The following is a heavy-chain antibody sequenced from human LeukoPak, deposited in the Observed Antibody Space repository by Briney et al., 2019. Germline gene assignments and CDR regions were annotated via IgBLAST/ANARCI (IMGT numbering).Heavy chain of an antibody. CDR3: ARRVLLWFGELFGRAFDI. J-gene: IGHJ3*02. CDR2: IYHSGTT. V-gene: IGHV4-38-2*02. Sequence: PSETLSLTCTVSNYSISSGYCWGWIRQPPGKGLEWIGSIYHSGTTYYNPSLKSRVTISVDTSKNRFSLKLSSVTAADTAVYYCARRVLLWFGELFGRAFDIWGQGTMVTVSS. D-gene: IGHD3-10*01. CDR1: NYSISSGYC.